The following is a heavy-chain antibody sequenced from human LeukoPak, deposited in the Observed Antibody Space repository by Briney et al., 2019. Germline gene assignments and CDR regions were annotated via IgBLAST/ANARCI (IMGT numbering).Heavy chain of an antibody. Sequence: PGGSLRLSCAGSGFTFSSNPLSWVRQAPGKGLEWVSAINPSGGNTYYADSVRGRFTISRDNSKNTLYLQMNTLRAEDTAVYYCATTKQARRYFDYGGQGTLVTVSS. CDR1: GFTFSSNP. CDR3: ATTKQARRYFDY. D-gene: IGHD1-1*01. J-gene: IGHJ4*02. CDR2: INPSGGNT. V-gene: IGHV3-23*01.